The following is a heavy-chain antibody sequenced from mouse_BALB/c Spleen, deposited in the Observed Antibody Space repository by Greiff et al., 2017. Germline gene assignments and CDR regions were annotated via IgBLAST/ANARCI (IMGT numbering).Heavy chain of an antibody. D-gene: IGHD2-4*01. V-gene: IGHV7-3*02. CDR3: ARDRGNYDYAWFAY. Sequence: EVKLVESGGGLVQPGGSLRLSCATSGFTFTDYYMSWVRQPPGKALEWLGFIRNKANGYTTEYSASVKGRFTISSDNSQSILYLQMNTLRAEDSATYYCARDRGNYDYAWFAYWGQGTLVTVSA. J-gene: IGHJ3*01. CDR1: GFTFTDYY. CDR2: IRNKANGYTT.